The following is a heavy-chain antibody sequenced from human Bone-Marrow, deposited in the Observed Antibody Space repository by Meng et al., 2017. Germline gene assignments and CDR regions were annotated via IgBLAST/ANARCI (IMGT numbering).Heavy chain of an antibody. CDR3: ARDRHYDVSTGYGWFDP. J-gene: IGHJ5*02. CDR1: GGSIRSRNHY. CDR2: IFYTGSA. V-gene: IGHV4-31*03. D-gene: IGHD3-9*01. Sequence: GQLQESGPGLVKPSQTVSLTCTVSGGSIRSRNHYWSWVRQYPGKGLEWIGSIFYTGSAYYNPSLKSRIYISIDTSKNQFSLKLNSVTAADTAVYYCARDRHYDVSTGYGWFDPWGQGTLVTVSS.